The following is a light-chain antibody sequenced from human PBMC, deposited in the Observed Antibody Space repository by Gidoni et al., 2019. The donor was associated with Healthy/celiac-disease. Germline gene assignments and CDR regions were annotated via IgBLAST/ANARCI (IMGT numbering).Light chain of an antibody. CDR3: QQYKSWPPGFMYT. CDR1: QSVSSN. V-gene: IGKV3-15*01. CDR2: GAS. Sequence: DIVMTQSPATLSVSPGERATLSCRASQSVSSNLAWYQQKPGQAPRLLIYGASTRATGIPARFSGSGSETEFTRSSCLQSEDFAVYYCQQYKSWPPGFMYTFGQXTKLEIK. J-gene: IGKJ2*01.